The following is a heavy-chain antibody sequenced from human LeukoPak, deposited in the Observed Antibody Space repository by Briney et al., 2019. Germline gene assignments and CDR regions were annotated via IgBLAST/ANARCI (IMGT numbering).Heavy chain of an antibody. D-gene: IGHD2-2*01. CDR1: GGSISGIDW. J-gene: IGHJ5*01. Sequence: SGTLSLTCAVSGGSISGIDWWNWVRQPPGKGLEWIGEIYHSGRTNYNPSLKSRVTMSVDISNNQFSLKLSSATAADTAVYYCARAQEHCSGTSCYPYWYDSWGQGTLVTVSS. CDR3: ARAQEHCSGTSCYPYWYDS. V-gene: IGHV4-4*02. CDR2: IYHSGRT.